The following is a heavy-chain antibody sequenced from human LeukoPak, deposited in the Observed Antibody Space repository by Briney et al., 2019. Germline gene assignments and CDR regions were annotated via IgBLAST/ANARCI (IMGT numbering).Heavy chain of an antibody. J-gene: IGHJ4*02. CDR3: ARHLKQWLGGDY. Sequence: ASVKVSCKASGYTFTSYDINWVRQATGQGLEWMGWMNPNSGNTGYAQKFQDRVTMTRNTSISTAYMELSSLSSEDTAVYYCARHLKQWLGGDYWGQGTLVTVSS. CDR2: MNPNSGNT. D-gene: IGHD6-19*01. V-gene: IGHV1-8*01. CDR1: GYTFTSYD.